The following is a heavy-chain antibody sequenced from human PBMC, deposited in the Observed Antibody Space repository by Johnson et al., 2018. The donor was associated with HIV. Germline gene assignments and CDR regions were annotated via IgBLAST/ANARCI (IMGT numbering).Heavy chain of an antibody. J-gene: IGHJ3*01. CDR1: GFTFSNYA. CDR2: INSDGSST. D-gene: IGHD3-9*01. Sequence: EVQLVESGGGVVQPGRSLRLSCAASGFTFSNYAMHWVRQAPGKGLLWVSRINSDGSSTSYADSVKGRFTISRDNSKNTLYLQMNSLRAGDTGVYYCARAGDYDVLTGSLLSGTFDVWGQGTMVTVSS. V-gene: IGHV3-74*02. CDR3: ARAGDYDVLTGSLLSGTFDV.